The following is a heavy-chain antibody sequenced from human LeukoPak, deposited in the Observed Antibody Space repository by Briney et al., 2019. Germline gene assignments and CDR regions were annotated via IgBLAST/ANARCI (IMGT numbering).Heavy chain of an antibody. CDR3: ARVRVAGTPFYYYYGMDV. Sequence: GGSLRLSCAASRFTFSSYAMHWVRQAPGKGLEWVAVISYDGSNKYYADSVKGRFTISRDNSKNTLYLQMNSLRAEDTAVYYCARVRVAGTPFYYYYGMDVWGQGTTVTVSS. D-gene: IGHD6-19*01. CDR1: RFTFSSYA. J-gene: IGHJ6*02. CDR2: ISYDGSNK. V-gene: IGHV3-30-3*01.